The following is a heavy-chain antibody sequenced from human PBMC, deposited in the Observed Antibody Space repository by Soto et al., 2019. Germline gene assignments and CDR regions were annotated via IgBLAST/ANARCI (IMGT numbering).Heavy chain of an antibody. J-gene: IGHJ4*02. CDR3: AVYDSSGYFDY. CDR2: IYYSGST. D-gene: IGHD3-22*01. V-gene: IGHV4-31*03. Sequence: SETLSLTCTVSGGSICSGGYYWSWIRQHPGKGLEWIGYIYYSGSTYYNPSLKSRVTISVDTSKNQFSLKLSSVTAADTAVYYCAVYDSSGYFDYWGQGTLVTVSS. CDR1: GGSICSGGYY.